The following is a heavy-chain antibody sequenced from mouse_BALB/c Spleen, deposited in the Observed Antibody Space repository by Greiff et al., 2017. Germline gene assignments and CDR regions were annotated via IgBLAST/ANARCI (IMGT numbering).Heavy chain of an antibody. V-gene: IGHV6-6*01. CDR3: TRQTEYAMDY. CDR1: GFTFRDAW. CDR2: IRSKANNHAT. J-gene: IGHJ4*01. Sequence: EVQLVESGGGLVQPGGSMQLSCAASGFTFRDAWMDCVRQSPETGLEWVAEIRSKANNHATYYAASVKGRFTISRDDSKSSVYLQMNSLRAEDTGIYYWTRQTEYAMDYWGQGTSVTVSS.